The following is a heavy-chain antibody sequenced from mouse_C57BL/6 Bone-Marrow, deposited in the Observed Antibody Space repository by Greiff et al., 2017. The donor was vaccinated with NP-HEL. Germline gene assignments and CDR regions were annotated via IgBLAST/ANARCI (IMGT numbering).Heavy chain of an antibody. CDR3: ARDWGHYFDY. CDR2: ISYDGSN. V-gene: IGHV3-6*01. J-gene: IGHJ2*01. CDR1: GYSITSGYY. Sequence: EVKLQESGPGLVKPSQSLSLTCSVTGYSITSGYYWNWIRQFPGNKLEWMGYISYDGSNNYNPSLKNRISITRDTSKNQFFLKLNSVTTEDTATYYCARDWGHYFDYWGQGTTLTVSS.